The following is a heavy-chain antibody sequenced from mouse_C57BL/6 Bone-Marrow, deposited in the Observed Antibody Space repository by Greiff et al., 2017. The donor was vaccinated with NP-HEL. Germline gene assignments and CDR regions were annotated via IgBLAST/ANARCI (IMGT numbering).Heavy chain of an antibody. CDR3: ARDLLPGAWFAY. CDR1: GFTFSSYA. D-gene: IGHD2-1*01. V-gene: IGHV5-4*01. Sequence: EVHLVESGGGLVKPGGSLKLSCAASGFTFSSYAMSWVRQTPEKRLEWFATISDGGSYTYYPDNVKGRFTISRATAKNHLYLQMSHLKAEDTAMYYGARDLLPGAWFAYWGQGTLVTVTA. CDR2: ISDGGSYT. J-gene: IGHJ3*01.